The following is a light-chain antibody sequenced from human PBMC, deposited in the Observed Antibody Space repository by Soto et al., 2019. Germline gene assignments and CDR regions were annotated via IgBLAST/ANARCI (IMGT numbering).Light chain of an antibody. J-gene: IGLJ1*01. CDR1: SSDVGGYNY. CDR2: DVS. Sequence: QSELTQPAPVSGSPGQSITISCTGTSSDVGGYNYVSWYQQHPGKAPKLMIYDVSNRPSGVSNRFSGSKSGNTASLTISGLQAEDEADYYCSSYTSSSTSYVFGTGTKVTVL. V-gene: IGLV2-14*01. CDR3: SSYTSSSTSYV.